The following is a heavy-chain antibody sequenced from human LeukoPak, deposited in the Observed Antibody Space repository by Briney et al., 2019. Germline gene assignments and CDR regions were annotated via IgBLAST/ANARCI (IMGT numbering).Heavy chain of an antibody. V-gene: IGHV4-34*01. D-gene: IGHD6-13*01. CDR2: INHSGST. CDR3: ARGRGPGIAAAGTGGTYFDY. J-gene: IGHJ4*02. CDR1: GGSFSGYY. Sequence: SETLSLTCAVYGGSFSGYYWSWIRQPPGKGLEWIGEINHSGSTNYNPSLKSRVTISVDTSKKQFSLKLSSVTAADTAVYYCARGRGPGIAAAGTGGTYFDYWGQGTLVTVSA.